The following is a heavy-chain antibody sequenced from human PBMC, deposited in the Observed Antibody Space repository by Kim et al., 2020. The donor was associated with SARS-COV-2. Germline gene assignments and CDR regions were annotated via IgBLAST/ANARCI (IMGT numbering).Heavy chain of an antibody. D-gene: IGHD2-15*01. CDR2: IYWDDDK. CDR3: AHRRTVVGSSWLDP. Sequence: SGPTLVKPTQTLTLTCTFSGFSLTTSGVGVGWIRQSPGKALEWLAVIYWDDDKRYSPSLKSRVTITKDTSKNQVVLTMTNMDPVDTGTHYCAHRRTVVGSSWLDPWGQGTLVTVSS. J-gene: IGHJ5*02. V-gene: IGHV2-5*02. CDR1: GFSLTTSGVG.